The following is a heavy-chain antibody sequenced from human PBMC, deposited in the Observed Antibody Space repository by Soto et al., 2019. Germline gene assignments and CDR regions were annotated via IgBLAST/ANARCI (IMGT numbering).Heavy chain of an antibody. CDR1: GFTFSSYG. CDR2: IWYDGSNK. Sequence: GGSLRLSCAASGFTFSSYGMHWVRQAPGKGLEWVAVIWYDGSNKYYADSVKGRFTISRDNSKNTLYLQMNSLRAEDTAVYYCARDGVAPGLYFDYWGQGTLVTVSS. D-gene: IGHD6-13*01. V-gene: IGHV3-33*01. J-gene: IGHJ4*02. CDR3: ARDGVAPGLYFDY.